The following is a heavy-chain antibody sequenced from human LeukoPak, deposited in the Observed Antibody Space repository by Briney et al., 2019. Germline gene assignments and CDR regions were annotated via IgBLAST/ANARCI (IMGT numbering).Heavy chain of an antibody. Sequence: ASVKVSCKASGYTFTSYYMEWVRQAPGQGLEWMGLINPNGGSTTYAQKFQGRVTMTRDTSTSTVYMELSSLRSEDTAVYYCATDVSVNFGDPTFDYWGQGTLVTVSS. J-gene: IGHJ4*02. CDR2: INPNGGST. V-gene: IGHV1-46*01. CDR1: GYTFTSYY. CDR3: ATDVSVNFGDPTFDY. D-gene: IGHD4-17*01.